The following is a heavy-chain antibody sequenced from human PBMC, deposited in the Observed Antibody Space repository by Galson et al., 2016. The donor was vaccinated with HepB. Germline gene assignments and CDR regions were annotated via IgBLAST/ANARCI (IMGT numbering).Heavy chain of an antibody. CDR2: ISWNSGSI. D-gene: IGHD6-13*01. Sequence: SLRLSCAASGFTFDDYAMHWVRQAPGKGLEWVSGISWNSGSIGYADSVKGRFTISRDNDKNSLHLQMNILRAEDTASYYCARGRGSNWRDAFDIWGQGTMVTVSS. V-gene: IGHV3-9*01. CDR1: GFTFDDYA. J-gene: IGHJ3*02. CDR3: ARGRGSNWRDAFDI.